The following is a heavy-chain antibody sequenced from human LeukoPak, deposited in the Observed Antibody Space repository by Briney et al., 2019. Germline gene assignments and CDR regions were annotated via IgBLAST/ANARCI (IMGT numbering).Heavy chain of an antibody. V-gene: IGHV3-23*01. Sequence: GGSLRLSCADSGCTFSNYAMSWVRQAPGKGLEWVSAVSGSDTSTYYTDSVKGRFTISRDNSKNTLYLQMNSLSAEDTAIYYCAKWGDYDVLTGYYDSDYWGQGTLVTVSS. CDR2: VSGSDTST. J-gene: IGHJ4*02. CDR3: AKWGDYDVLTGYYDSDY. CDR1: GCTFSNYA. D-gene: IGHD3-9*01.